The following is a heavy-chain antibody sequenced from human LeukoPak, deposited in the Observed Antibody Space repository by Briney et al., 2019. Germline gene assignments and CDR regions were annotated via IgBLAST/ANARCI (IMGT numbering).Heavy chain of an antibody. CDR1: GGSLSSGSDY. Sequence: SQTLTLTCTVSGGSLSSGSDYWSWIRQSAGKGLEWIGRIYASGSTNYNPSLKSRVTISVDTSKNQFSLKLSSVTAADTAVYYCARSGYSNFDYWGQGTLVTVSS. CDR3: ARSGYSNFDY. J-gene: IGHJ4*02. D-gene: IGHD3-3*01. CDR2: IYASGST. V-gene: IGHV4-61*02.